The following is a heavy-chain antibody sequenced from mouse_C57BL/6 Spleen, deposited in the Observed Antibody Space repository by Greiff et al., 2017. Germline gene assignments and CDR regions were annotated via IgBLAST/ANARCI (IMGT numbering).Heavy chain of an antibody. CDR3: ARDYYGSSYAMDY. V-gene: IGHV1-64*01. Sequence: QVQLQQPGAELVKPGASVKLSCKASGYTFTSYWMHWVKQRPGQGLEWIGMIHPNSGSTNYNEKFKSKATLTVAKSSSTAYMQLSSLTSEDSAVYYCARDYYGSSYAMDYWGQGTSVTVSS. D-gene: IGHD1-1*01. J-gene: IGHJ4*01. CDR2: IHPNSGST. CDR1: GYTFTSYW.